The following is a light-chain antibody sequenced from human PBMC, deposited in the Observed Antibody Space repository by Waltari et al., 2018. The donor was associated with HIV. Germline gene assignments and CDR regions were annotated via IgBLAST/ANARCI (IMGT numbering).Light chain of an antibody. V-gene: IGLV1-44*01. Sequence: QSVLTQPPSASGTPGQRVTISCSGRSSNIGRNTVNWYHQLPGTAPKLLIYTNNQRPSGVPDRFSGSKSGTSASLTISGLQSEDEADYYCAAWDDSLNGWVFGGGTKLTVL. CDR2: TNN. CDR1: SSNIGRNT. J-gene: IGLJ3*02. CDR3: AAWDDSLNGWV.